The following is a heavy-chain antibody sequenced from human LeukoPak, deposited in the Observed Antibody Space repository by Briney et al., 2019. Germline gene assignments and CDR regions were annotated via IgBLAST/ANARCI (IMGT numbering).Heavy chain of an antibody. CDR3: ALLGSSALDF. D-gene: IGHD3-22*01. Sequence: PSETLSLTCNVSGDSSSNYYWNWIRQPAGKGLEWIGRIYSSGTTAYSPSLKDRVTMSVDTSKKQFSLNLRSVTAADTARYFCALLGSSALDFWGQGILVIVS. CDR2: IYSSGTT. V-gene: IGHV4-4*07. CDR1: GDSSSNYY. J-gene: IGHJ4*02.